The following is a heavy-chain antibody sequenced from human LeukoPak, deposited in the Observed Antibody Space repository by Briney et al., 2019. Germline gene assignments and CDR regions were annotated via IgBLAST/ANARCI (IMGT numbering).Heavy chain of an antibody. CDR1: GYSFTSYW. CDR3: ARRGRNLPRAAGTEIEYYYYYYGMDV. Sequence: GESLKISCKGSGYSFTSYWIGWVRQMPGKGLEWMGIIYPGDSDTRYSPSFQGQVTISADKSISTAYLQWSSLKASDTAMYYCARRGRNLPRAAGTEIEYYYYYYGMDVWGQGTTVTASS. CDR2: IYPGDSDT. J-gene: IGHJ6*02. D-gene: IGHD6-13*01. V-gene: IGHV5-51*01.